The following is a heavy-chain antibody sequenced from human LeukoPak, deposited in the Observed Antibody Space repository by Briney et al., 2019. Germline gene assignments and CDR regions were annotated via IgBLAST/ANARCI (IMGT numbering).Heavy chain of an antibody. V-gene: IGHV4/OR15-8*03. CDR1: VGSISSGNW. J-gene: IGHJ4*02. CDR3: ARYLAVSGTVYFDY. CDR2: VYHNGTP. Sequence: PSETLSLTCAVSVGSISSGNWWSWVRQSPGKGLEWIGEVYHNGTPNYNPSLKSRVTMSVDTSKNQFSLKLSSVTAADTAIYYCARYLAVSGTVYFDYWGQGSLVTVSS. D-gene: IGHD6-13*01.